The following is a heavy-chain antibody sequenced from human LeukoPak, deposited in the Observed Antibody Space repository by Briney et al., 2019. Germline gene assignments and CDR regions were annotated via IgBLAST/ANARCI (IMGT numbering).Heavy chain of an antibody. D-gene: IGHD6-13*01. Sequence: ASVKVSCKASGYTFTGYYMHWVRQAPGQGREWMGWINPNSGDTNYAQKFQGRVTMTRDTSITTAYMDLTSLTSDDTAVYYCARRLSTWSEGCFDPWGQGTLVTVSS. CDR2: INPNSGDT. CDR1: GYTFTGYY. V-gene: IGHV1-2*02. J-gene: IGHJ5*02. CDR3: ARRLSTWSEGCFDP.